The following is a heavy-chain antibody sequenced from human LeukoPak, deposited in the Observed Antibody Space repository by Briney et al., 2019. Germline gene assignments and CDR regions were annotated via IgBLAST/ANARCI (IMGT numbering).Heavy chain of an antibody. J-gene: IGHJ4*02. CDR1: GDSIGTYY. CDR3: AREATRGTNFDY. CDR2: IYYSGDT. D-gene: IGHD1-26*01. V-gene: IGHV4-59*01. Sequence: SETVSLTCTVSGDSIGTYYWSWIRQPPGKGLEWIGYIYYSGDTKYSPSLKSRVTMSVDPSKNQFSLKLSSVTAADTAVYYCAREATRGTNFDYWGQGTLVTVSS.